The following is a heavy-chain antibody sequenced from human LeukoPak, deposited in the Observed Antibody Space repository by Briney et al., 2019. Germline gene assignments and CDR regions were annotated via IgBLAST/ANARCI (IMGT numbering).Heavy chain of an antibody. CDR1: GFTFSGST. J-gene: IGHJ4*02. V-gene: IGHV3-30*04. Sequence: GGSLRLSCAASGFTFSGSTMHWVRQAPGKGLEWVALISFDGSDKSYGTSVKGRFTISRDNSKNTVSLRMNSLRVEDTGMYFCVKDLKGYEEVWGQGTLVTVSS. CDR2: ISFDGSDK. D-gene: IGHD5-12*01. CDR3: VKDLKGYEEV.